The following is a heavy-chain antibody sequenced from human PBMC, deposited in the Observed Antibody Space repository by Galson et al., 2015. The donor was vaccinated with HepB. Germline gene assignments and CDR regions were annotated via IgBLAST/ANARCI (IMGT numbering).Heavy chain of an antibody. Sequence: LRLSCAASGFTFSSYGMHWVRQAPGKGLEWVAVIWYDGSNKYYADSVKGRFTISRDNSKNTLYLQMNSLRAEDTAVYYCARYMLLLDGMDVWGQGTTVTVSS. D-gene: IGHD2-15*01. J-gene: IGHJ6*02. CDR2: IWYDGSNK. V-gene: IGHV3-33*01. CDR3: ARYMLLLDGMDV. CDR1: GFTFSSYG.